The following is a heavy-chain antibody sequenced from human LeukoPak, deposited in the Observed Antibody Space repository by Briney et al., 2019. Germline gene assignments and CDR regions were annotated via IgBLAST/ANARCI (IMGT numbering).Heavy chain of an antibody. D-gene: IGHD3-22*01. CDR1: GGSISSSSYY. CDR2: IYYSGST. V-gene: IGHV4-39*07. Sequence: SETLSLTCTVSGGSISSSSYYWGWIRQPPGKGLEWIGSIYYSGSTYYNPSLKSRVTISVDTSKNPFSLKLSSVTAADTAVYYCARDQQTYYYDSSGYFSSRTGNYFDYWGQGTLVTVSS. J-gene: IGHJ4*02. CDR3: ARDQQTYYYDSSGYFSSRTGNYFDY.